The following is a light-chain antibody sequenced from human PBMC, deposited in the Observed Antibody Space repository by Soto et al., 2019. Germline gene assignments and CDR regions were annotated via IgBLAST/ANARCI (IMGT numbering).Light chain of an antibody. J-gene: IGKJ1*01. V-gene: IGKV2-30*02. CDR1: QSLVHSDGNTF. CDR3: MQGTHWPWT. CDR2: KVS. Sequence: DVVMTQSPLSLPVTLGQPASISCRSSQSLVHSDGNTFLCWFHQRPGLSPRRLIYKVSNRDSGVPDRFSGSGSGADFTLKITRAEADDVGVYYCMQGTHWPWTFGQGTKVEI.